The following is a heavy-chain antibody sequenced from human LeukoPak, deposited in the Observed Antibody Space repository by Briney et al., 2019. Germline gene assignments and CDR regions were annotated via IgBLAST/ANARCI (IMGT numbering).Heavy chain of an antibody. CDR1: GFTFSSCW. D-gene: IGHD3-10*01. CDR3: AREGGGSGTYFGFYDYYYMDV. J-gene: IGHJ6*03. Sequence: GGSPRLSCAASGFTFSSCWMSWVRQAPGKGLEWVANIKQDGTEKYYVDSVKGRFTISRDNAKNSLYLQMNSLGAEDTAVFYCAREGGGSGTYFGFYDYYYMDVWGKGTTVTISS. V-gene: IGHV3-7*01. CDR2: IKQDGTEK.